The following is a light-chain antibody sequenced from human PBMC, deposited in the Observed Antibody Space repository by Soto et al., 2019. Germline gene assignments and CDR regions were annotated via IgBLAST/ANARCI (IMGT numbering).Light chain of an antibody. V-gene: IGKV1-39*01. J-gene: IGKJ5*01. CDR1: QSLSTY. CDR2: NAS. CDR3: HSRA. Sequence: DFRIPQSPSSLPASVGDRVAITCRASQSLSTYLNWYEQRPGKAPKLLISNASNLQRGGPSRVSGSGSGTEFTLPISRLQPYYFATYFCHSRAFGQGTRLEIK.